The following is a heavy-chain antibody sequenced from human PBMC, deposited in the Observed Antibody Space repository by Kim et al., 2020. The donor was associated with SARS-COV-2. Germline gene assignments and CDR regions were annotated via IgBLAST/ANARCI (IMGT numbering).Heavy chain of an antibody. CDR1: GYTFTGYY. V-gene: IGHV1-2*04. CDR3: ARGASIVGATTDFDY. D-gene: IGHD1-26*01. CDR2: INPNSGGT. Sequence: ASVKVSCKASGYTFTGYYMHWVRQAPGQGLEWMGWINPNSGGTNYAQKFQGWVTMTRDTSISTAYMELSRLRSDDTAVYYCARGASIVGATTDFDYWGQGTLVTVSS. J-gene: IGHJ4*02.